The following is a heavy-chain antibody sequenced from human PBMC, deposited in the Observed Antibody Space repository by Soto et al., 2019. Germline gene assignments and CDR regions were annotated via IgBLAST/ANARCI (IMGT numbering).Heavy chain of an antibody. Sequence: GLDLEWLALIYWNDDKRYSPSLKSRLTITKDTSKNQVVLTMTNMDPVDTATYYCAHRSVTGVGDYWGQGTLVTVSS. CDR2: IYWNDDK. D-gene: IGHD4-17*01. CDR3: AHRSVTGVGDY. J-gene: IGHJ4*02. V-gene: IGHV2-5*01.